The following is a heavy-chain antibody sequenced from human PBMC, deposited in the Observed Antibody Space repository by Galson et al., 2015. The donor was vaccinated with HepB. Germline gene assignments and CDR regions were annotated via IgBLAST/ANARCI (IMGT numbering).Heavy chain of an antibody. CDR3: ARDPGIAAAGTNVDY. CDR1: GFSFSSYA. Sequence: SLRLSCAASGFSFSSYAMSWVRQAPGKGLEWVSVISDSGASTYYADSVKGRFTISRDNSKKTLYLQMNRLRAEDTAVYYCARDPGIAAAGTNVDYWGQGILVTVSS. D-gene: IGHD6-13*01. CDR2: ISDSGAST. V-gene: IGHV3-23*01. J-gene: IGHJ4*02.